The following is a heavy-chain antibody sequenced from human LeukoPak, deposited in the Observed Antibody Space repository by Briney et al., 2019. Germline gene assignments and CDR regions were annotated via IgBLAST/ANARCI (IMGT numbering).Heavy chain of an antibody. V-gene: IGHV3-74*01. CDR2: ISEDGSST. D-gene: IGHD2-15*01. J-gene: IGHJ4*02. Sequence: GGSLRLSCAASGFTFSSYWMHWVRQTPGKGLVWVSRISEDGSSTSYADSVKGRFTISRDNAKNMLYLQLNSLRVEDTAVYYCARDQLYCSGGYCYKDYWGQGTLVTVSS. CDR1: GFTFSSYW. CDR3: ARDQLYCSGGYCYKDY.